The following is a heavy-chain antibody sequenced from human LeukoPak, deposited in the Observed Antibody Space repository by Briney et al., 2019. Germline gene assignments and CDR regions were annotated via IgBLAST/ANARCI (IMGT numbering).Heavy chain of an antibody. J-gene: IGHJ4*02. CDR1: GGSICSSY. V-gene: IGHV4-59*08. CDR2: LSYSGNT. CDR3: ARHDKGNESGAFDY. Sequence: SETLSLTCTVSGGSICSSYWSWIRQSPGKGLEWIGYLSYSGNTKYNPSLKSRVTISVDTSENQFSLKLSSVTAADTAVYYCARHDKGNESGAFDYWGQGTLVTVSS.